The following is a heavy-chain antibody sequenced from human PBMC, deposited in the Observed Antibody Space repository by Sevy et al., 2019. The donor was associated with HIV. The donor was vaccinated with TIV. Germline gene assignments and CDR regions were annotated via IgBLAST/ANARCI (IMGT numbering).Heavy chain of an antibody. D-gene: IGHD1-26*01. J-gene: IGHJ4*02. CDR3: ARPTPRVAPSSAAFFDY. CDR2: INGGGGSA. V-gene: IGHV3-23*01. CDR1: GFTFSSFA. Sequence: GGSLRLSCAASGFTFSSFAMSWVRHIPGKGLEWVSTINGGGGSAYYADSVKGRFTLSRDNSNNTVFLQMNRLRDEDTAVCYCARPTPRVAPSSAAFFDYWGQGTLVTVSS.